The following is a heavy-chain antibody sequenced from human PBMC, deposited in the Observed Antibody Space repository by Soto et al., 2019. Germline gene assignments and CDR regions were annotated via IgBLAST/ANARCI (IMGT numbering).Heavy chain of an antibody. V-gene: IGHV1-69*01. CDR3: ARSGAGIAVAADY. CDR1: GGTFSSYA. Sequence: QVQLVQSGAEVKKPGSSVKVSCKASGGTFSSYAISWVRQAPGQGLECMGGIIPIFGTANYAQKFQGRVTITPDESTSTAYMELSSLRSEETAVYYCARSGAGIAVAADYWGQGTLVTVSS. D-gene: IGHD6-19*01. J-gene: IGHJ4*02. CDR2: IIPIFGTA.